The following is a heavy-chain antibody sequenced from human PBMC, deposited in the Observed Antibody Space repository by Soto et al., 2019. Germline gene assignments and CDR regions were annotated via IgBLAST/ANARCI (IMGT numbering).Heavy chain of an antibody. CDR1: GGTFSSYA. CDR2: IIPIFGTA. CDR3: ARVYYYDSSGYLGGSYYFDY. Sequence: SVKVSCKXSGGTFSSYAISWVRQAPGQGLEWMGGIIPIFGTANYAQKFQGRVTITADKSTSTAYMELSSLRSEDTAVYYCARVYYYDSSGYLGGSYYFDYWGQGTLVTVSS. D-gene: IGHD3-22*01. J-gene: IGHJ4*02. V-gene: IGHV1-69*06.